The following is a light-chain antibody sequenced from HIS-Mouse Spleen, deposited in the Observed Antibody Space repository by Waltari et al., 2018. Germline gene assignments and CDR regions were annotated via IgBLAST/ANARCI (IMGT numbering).Light chain of an antibody. Sequence: SYELTQPPSVSVSPGQTARITCSGDALPKKYAYWYQQKSGQAPVLVIYADNKRPSGIPERFSGSSSGTMASLTIRGAQVEDEADYYCSTTDSSGNHRVFGGGTKLTVL. J-gene: IGLJ2*01. CDR3: STTDSSGNHRV. CDR2: ADN. CDR1: ALPKKY. V-gene: IGLV3-10*01.